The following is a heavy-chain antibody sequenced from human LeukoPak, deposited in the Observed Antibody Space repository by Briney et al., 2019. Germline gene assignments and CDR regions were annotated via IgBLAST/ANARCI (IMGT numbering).Heavy chain of an antibody. J-gene: IGHJ3*02. CDR1: GGSITTSSYY. Sequence: PSETLSLTCTVSGGSITTSSYYWGWVRQPPGKGLEWIGNIFYSGSLYYSPSLKSRVTISRDTSRNQFSLKLNSVTAADTAVYYCAGAYCGGDCYSGRAFDIWGQGTMVTVPS. CDR3: AGAYCGGDCYSGRAFDI. CDR2: IFYSGSL. V-gene: IGHV4-39*07. D-gene: IGHD2-21*02.